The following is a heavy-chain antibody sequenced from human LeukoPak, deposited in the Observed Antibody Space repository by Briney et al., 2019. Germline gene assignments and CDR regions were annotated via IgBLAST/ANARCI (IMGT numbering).Heavy chain of an antibody. J-gene: IGHJ6*03. Sequence: SETQSLTCTVSGGSISSYDWSWIRQPPGKGLEWIGYIYYSGSTNYNPSLKSRVTISVDTSKNQFSLKLSSVTAADTAVYYCARSTRGLYGSGSYRSNYYYYYMDVWGKGTTVTISS. CDR3: ARSTRGLYGSGSYRSNYYYYYMDV. CDR2: IYYSGST. V-gene: IGHV4-59*01. CDR1: GGSISSYD. D-gene: IGHD3-10*01.